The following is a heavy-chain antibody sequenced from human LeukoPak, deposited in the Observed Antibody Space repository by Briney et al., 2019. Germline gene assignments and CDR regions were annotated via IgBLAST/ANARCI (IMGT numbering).Heavy chain of an antibody. Sequence: EGSLRLSCAASGFTFSSYNMIWVRQAPGKGLEWVSYISSSGNTKFDADSVKGRFAISRDNAKNSLFLQMNSLRDEDTAVYYCARVEVVIDYWGQGTLVTVSS. CDR1: GFTFSSYN. V-gene: IGHV3-48*02. D-gene: IGHD3-3*01. J-gene: IGHJ4*02. CDR3: ARVEVVIDY. CDR2: ISSSGNTK.